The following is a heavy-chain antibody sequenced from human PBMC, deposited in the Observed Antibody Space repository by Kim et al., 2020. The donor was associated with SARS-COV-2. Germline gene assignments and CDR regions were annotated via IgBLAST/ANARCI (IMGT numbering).Heavy chain of an antibody. CDR3: ARLNSDSGSYLRDLRVDY. D-gene: IGHD1-26*01. CDR2: MYYSGST. Sequence: SETLSLTCTVSGGSISSSRNYWGWIRQPPGKGLEWIGSMYYSGSTYYNPSLKSRVTISVDTSKKQFSLKLSSVTAADTAVYYCARLNSDSGSYLRDLRVDYWGQGTLVTVSS. CDR1: GGSISSSRNY. J-gene: IGHJ4*02. V-gene: IGHV4-39*01.